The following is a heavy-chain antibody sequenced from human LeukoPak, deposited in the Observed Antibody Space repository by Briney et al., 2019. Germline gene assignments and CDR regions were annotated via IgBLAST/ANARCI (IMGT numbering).Heavy chain of an antibody. D-gene: IGHD3-10*01. CDR1: GFTFGDYA. CDR3: KSFACYGSGSYYNLFDY. J-gene: IGHJ4*02. CDR2: IRSKAYGGTT. Sequence: GRSLRLSCTASGFTFGDYAMSWVRQAPGKGLEWVGFIRSKAYGGTTEYAASVKGRFTISRDDSKSIAYLQMNSLKTEDTAVYYCKSFACYGSGSYYNLFDYWGQGTLVTVSS. V-gene: IGHV3-49*04.